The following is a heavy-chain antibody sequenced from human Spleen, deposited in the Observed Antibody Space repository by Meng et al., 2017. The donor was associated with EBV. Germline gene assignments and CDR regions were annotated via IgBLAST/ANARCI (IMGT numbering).Heavy chain of an antibody. CDR1: GGSLSGVS. D-gene: IGHD2-2*01. V-gene: IGHV4-34*01. CDR3: ARGSTSSGMDV. Sequence: QVQITQWGAGSWKPSSTLSLPVVVNGGSLSGVSGSRIRQAPGKGLEWIGEINHSGSTNYNPSLKSRVTISVDTSKNQFSLKLSSVTAADTAVYYCARGSTSSGMDVWGQGTTVTVSS. CDR2: INHSGST. J-gene: IGHJ6*02.